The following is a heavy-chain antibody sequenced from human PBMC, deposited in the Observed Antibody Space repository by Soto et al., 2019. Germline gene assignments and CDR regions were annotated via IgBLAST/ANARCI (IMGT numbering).Heavy chain of an antibody. CDR2: ISGSGGST. CDR3: AKVWALGELLYYYYGMEV. J-gene: IGHJ6*02. Sequence: PGGSLRLSCAASGFTFSSYAMSWVRQAPGKGLEWVSAISGSGGSTYYADSVKGRFTISRDNSKNTLYLQMNSLRAEDTAVYYCAKVWALGELLYYYYGMEVWGQGTTVTVSS. D-gene: IGHD3-10*01. CDR1: GFTFSSYA. V-gene: IGHV3-23*01.